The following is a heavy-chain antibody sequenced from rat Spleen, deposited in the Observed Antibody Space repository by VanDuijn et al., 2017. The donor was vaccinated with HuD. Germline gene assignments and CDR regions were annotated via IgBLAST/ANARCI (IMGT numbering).Heavy chain of an antibody. CDR1: GFTFSNCG. CDR3: ARGGITFDY. V-gene: IGHV5S13*01. Sequence: EVQLVESGGGLVQPGRSLKLSCAASGFTFSNCGMAWVCQAPTKGLEWVASINTGGGNPYYRDSVKGRFTISRDNAKSTLYLQMDSLRSEDTATYFCARGGITFDYWGQGVMVTVSS. J-gene: IGHJ2*01. D-gene: IGHD1-4*01. CDR2: INTGGGNP.